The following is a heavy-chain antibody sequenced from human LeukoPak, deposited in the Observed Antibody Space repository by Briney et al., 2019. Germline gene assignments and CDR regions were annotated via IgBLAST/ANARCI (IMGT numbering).Heavy chain of an antibody. CDR2: IYPGDSDT. V-gene: IGHV5-51*01. CDR3: ARAESPHYYGSGSYLDP. Sequence: GESLKISCKGSGYSFTSYWIGWVRQMPGKGLEWMGIIYPGDSDTRYSPSFQGQVTISADKSISTAYLQWSSLRSEDTAVYYCARAESPHYYGSGSYLDPWGQGTLVTVSS. CDR1: GYSFTSYW. J-gene: IGHJ5*02. D-gene: IGHD3-10*01.